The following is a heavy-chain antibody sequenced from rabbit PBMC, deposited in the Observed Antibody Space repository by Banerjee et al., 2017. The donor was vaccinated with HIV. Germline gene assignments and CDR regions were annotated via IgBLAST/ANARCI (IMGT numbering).Heavy chain of an antibody. J-gene: IGHJ4*01. CDR2: IDTGSSGFT. V-gene: IGHV1S40*01. CDR1: GVSFSSSSY. D-gene: IGHD6-1*01. Sequence: QSLEESGGDLVKPGASLTLTCTASGVSFSSSSYLCWVRQAPGKGLEWIACIDTGSSGFTYFATWAKGRFTCSKTSSTTVTLQMTRLTAADTATYFCARHLAGANSYSLYLWGPGTLVTVS. CDR3: ARHLAGANSYSLYL.